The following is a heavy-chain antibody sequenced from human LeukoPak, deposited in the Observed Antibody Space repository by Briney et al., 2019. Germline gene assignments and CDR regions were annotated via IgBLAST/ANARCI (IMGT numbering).Heavy chain of an antibody. CDR1: GDSISSGGYS. Sequence: PSETLSLTCTVSGDSISSGGYSWSWIRQAPGKGLEWIGYFYHGGSTSYNPSLRSRVTISVDRSKNQFSLKLTSVTAADTAVYYCARSAFAEGYFDLWGRGTLVTASS. V-gene: IGHV4-30-2*01. CDR2: FYHGGST. J-gene: IGHJ2*01. CDR3: ARSAFAEGYFDL.